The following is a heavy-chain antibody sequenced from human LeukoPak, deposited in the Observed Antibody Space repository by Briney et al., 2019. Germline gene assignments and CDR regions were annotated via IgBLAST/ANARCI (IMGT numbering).Heavy chain of an antibody. V-gene: IGHV3-30*18. D-gene: IGHD3-22*01. CDR2: ISYDGSNK. CDR1: GFTFSSYG. J-gene: IGHJ4*02. Sequence: PGGSLRLSCAASGFTFSSYGMHWVRQAPGKGLEWVAVISYDGSNKYYADSVKGRFTISRDNSKNTLYLQMNSLRAEDTAVYYCAKPYYYDRSGSGVNHFDYWGQGTLVTVSS. CDR3: AKPYYYDRSGSGVNHFDY.